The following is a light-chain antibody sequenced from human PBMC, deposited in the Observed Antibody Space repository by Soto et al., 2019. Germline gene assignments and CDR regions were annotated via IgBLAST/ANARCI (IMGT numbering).Light chain of an antibody. CDR3: SSYTSSSTPEV. CDR1: SSDVGGYNY. Sequence: QSALTQPASVSGSPGQSITISCTGTSSDVGGYNYVSWYQQHPGKPPKLLIYEVSNRPSGVSNRFSGSKSGNTASLTISGLQAEDEDEYYCSSYTSSSTPEVFGGRTMVTVL. CDR2: EVS. J-gene: IGLJ2*01. V-gene: IGLV2-14*01.